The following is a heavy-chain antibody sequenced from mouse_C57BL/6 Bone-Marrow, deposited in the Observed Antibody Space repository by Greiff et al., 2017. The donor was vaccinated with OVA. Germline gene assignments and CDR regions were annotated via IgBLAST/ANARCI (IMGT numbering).Heavy chain of an antibody. CDR2: IDPSDSYT. J-gene: IGHJ2*01. CDR3: AREGWLDY. V-gene: IGHV1-69*01. D-gene: IGHD2-3*01. Sequence: QVQLQQPGAELVMPGASVKLSCKASGYTFTSYWMHWVKQRPGQGLEWIGEIDPSDSYTNYNQKFKGKSTLTVDKSSSPAYMQLSSLTSEDSAVYYCAREGWLDYWGQGTTLTVSS. CDR1: GYTFTSYW.